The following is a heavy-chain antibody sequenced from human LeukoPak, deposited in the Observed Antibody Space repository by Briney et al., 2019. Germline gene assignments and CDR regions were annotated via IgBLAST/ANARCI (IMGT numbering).Heavy chain of an antibody. Sequence: GGSLRLSWAASGFTFSSYAMHWVRQAPGKGLGWVAVISYDGSNKYYADSVKGRFTISRDNSKNTLYLQMNSLRAEDTAVYYCASPLFPTVTPGHDAFDIWGQGTMVTVSS. J-gene: IGHJ3*02. CDR1: GFTFSSYA. CDR2: ISYDGSNK. CDR3: ASPLFPTVTPGHDAFDI. V-gene: IGHV3-30*14. D-gene: IGHD4-17*01.